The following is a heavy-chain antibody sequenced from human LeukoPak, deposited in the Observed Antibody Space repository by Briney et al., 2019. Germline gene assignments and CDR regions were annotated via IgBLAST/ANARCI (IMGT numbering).Heavy chain of an antibody. CDR2: IYSGGST. CDR1: GFTVSSNY. D-gene: IGHD3-3*02. J-gene: IGHJ5*02. V-gene: IGHV3-66*01. CDR3: ARENLSAGSPPWFDP. Sequence: PGGSLRLSCAAFGFTVSSNYMSWVRQAPGKGLEWVSVIYSGGSTYYADSVKGRFTISRDNSKNTLYLQMNSLRAEDTAVYYCARENLSAGSPPWFDPWGQGTLVTVSS.